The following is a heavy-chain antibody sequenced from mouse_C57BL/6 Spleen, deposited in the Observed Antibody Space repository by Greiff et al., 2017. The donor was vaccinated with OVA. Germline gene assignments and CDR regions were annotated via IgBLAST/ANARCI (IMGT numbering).Heavy chain of an antibody. Sequence: VQLQQPGAELVMPGASVKLSCKASGYTFTSYWMPWVKQRPGKGLEWIGEIDPSDSYTNYNQKFKGKSTLTVDKASSTAYMQLSSLTSEDSAVYYWASRGHYYGSSYGYFDVWGTGTTVTVSS. D-gene: IGHD1-1*01. CDR2: IDPSDSYT. CDR1: GYTFTSYW. CDR3: ASRGHYYGSSYGYFDV. J-gene: IGHJ1*03. V-gene: IGHV1-69*01.